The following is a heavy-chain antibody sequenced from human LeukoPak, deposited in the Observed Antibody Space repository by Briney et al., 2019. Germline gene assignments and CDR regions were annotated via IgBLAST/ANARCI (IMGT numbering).Heavy chain of an antibody. CDR3: ARAAGPTYSSLPSDAFDI. CDR2: VIPIFGTA. Sequence: SVKVSCKASGGTFSSYAISWVRQSPGQGLEWMGGVIPIFGTANYAQKFQGRVTITTGESTSTAYMELSSLRSEDTAVYYCARAAGPTYSSLPSDAFDIWGQGTMVTVSS. CDR1: GGTFSSYA. J-gene: IGHJ3*02. V-gene: IGHV1-69*05. D-gene: IGHD6-6*01.